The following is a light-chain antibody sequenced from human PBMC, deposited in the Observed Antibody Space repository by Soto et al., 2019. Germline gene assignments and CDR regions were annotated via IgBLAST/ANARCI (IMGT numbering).Light chain of an antibody. CDR1: QSISSW. CDR2: KAS. Sequence: DIQMTQSPSTLSASVGDRVTITCRASQSISSWLAWYQQKPGRAPKLLIYKASSLESGVPSRFSGSGSGTEFTLTISSLQPEDFATYYCLQKYFYPSTFGPGTKVDIK. CDR3: LQKYFYPST. J-gene: IGKJ3*01. V-gene: IGKV1-5*03.